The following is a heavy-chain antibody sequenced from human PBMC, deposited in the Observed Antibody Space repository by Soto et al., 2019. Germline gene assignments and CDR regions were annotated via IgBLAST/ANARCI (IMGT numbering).Heavy chain of an antibody. J-gene: IGHJ6*02. CDR1: GGSIGSGAYY. CDR2: IHHSGPN. CDR3: ARSNYADGYYYGMDV. V-gene: IGHV4-31*03. D-gene: IGHD4-4*01. Sequence: QVQLQESGPGLVKPSQTLSLTCSVSGGSIGSGAYYWSWIRQFPGKGLEWIGYIHHSGPNLYNAALKSRLAMSLDTSKNQFSLKLSSVTAADTALYSCARSNYADGYYYGMDVWGQGTTVSVS.